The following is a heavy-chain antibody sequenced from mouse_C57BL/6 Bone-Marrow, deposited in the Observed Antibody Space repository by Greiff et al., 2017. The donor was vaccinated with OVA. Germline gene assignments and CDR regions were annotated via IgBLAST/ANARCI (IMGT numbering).Heavy chain of an antibody. J-gene: IGHJ3*01. CDR2: IDPENGDT. CDR1: GFNIKDDY. D-gene: IGHD2-2*01. V-gene: IGHV14-4*01. CDR3: TYMVTPAWFAY. Sequence: EVQLQQSGAELVRPGASVKLSCTASGFNIKDDYMHWVKQRPEQGLEWIGWIDPENGDTEYASKFQGKATITADTSSNTAYLQLSSLTSEDTAVYYCTYMVTPAWFAYWGQGTLVTVSA.